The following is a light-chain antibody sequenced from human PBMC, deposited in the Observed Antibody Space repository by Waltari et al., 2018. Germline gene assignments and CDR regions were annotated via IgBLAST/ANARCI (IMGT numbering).Light chain of an antibody. CDR2: GIS. CDR1: ETIYNF. J-gene: IGKJ1*01. Sequence: IVMTQSPGTLSVSPGQRASLSCRASETIYNFLAWYQQKPGQSPRPLIHGISTRAAGVPARFTGSGSGADFTLTIDSLQSDDFALYFCQQYFNWPLTFGQGTTV. CDR3: QQYFNWPLT. V-gene: IGKV3-15*01.